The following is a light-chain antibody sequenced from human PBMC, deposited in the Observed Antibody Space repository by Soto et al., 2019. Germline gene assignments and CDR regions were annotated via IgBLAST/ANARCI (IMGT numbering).Light chain of an antibody. Sequence: DIQMTQSPSSLSASVGDRVTITCRASQSISNYLSWYQQKPGKVPNLLIYAAFSLQSGVPSRFSGSGSGTDFTLTISSLQPEDFATYYCKQSYSTPTFGQGTKVEIK. J-gene: IGKJ1*01. CDR1: QSISNY. CDR3: KQSYSTPT. V-gene: IGKV1-39*01. CDR2: AAF.